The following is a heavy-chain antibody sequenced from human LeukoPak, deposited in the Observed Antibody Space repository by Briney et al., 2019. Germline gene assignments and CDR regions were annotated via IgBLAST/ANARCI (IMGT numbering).Heavy chain of an antibody. CDR1: GYTLTELS. D-gene: IGHD2-15*01. V-gene: IGHV1-24*01. CDR2: FDPEDGET. CDR3: ATQREGYCSGGSCFFNWFDP. J-gene: IGHJ5*02. Sequence: ASVKVSCKVSGYTLTELSMHWVRQAPGKGLEWMGGFDPEDGETIYAQKFQGRVTMTEDTSTDTAYMELSSLRSEDTAVYYRATQREGYCSGGSCFFNWFDPWGQGTLVTVSS.